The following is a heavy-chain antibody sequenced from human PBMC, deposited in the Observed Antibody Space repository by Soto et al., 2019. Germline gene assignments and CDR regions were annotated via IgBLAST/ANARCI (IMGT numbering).Heavy chain of an antibody. J-gene: IGHJ6*03. D-gene: IGHD4-17*01. CDR2: IYYSGST. CDR1: GGSISSYY. V-gene: IGHV4-59*08. CDR3: ARRHGDYESYYMDV. Sequence: ETLSLTCTVSGGSISSYYWSWIRQPPGKGLEWIGYIYYSGSTNYNPSLKSRVTISVDTSKNQFSLKLSSVTAADTAVYYCARRHGDYESYYMDVWGKGTTVTVSS.